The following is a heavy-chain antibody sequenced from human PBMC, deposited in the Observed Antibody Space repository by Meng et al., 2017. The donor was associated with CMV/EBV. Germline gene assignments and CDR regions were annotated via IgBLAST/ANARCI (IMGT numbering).Heavy chain of an antibody. Sequence: QAQLRESGRGLVQPAETLSLTCIVSGGFFSVFFWTWIRQPAGKGLEWIGRIYSTGGTNYNPSFESRVTISLDGSNNQFSLKLNSVTAADTAIYYCARERGDDSGYNFDSWGQGTLVTVSS. V-gene: IGHV4-4*07. D-gene: IGHD3-22*01. CDR1: GGFFSVFF. CDR3: ARERGDDSGYNFDS. CDR2: IYSTGGT. J-gene: IGHJ4*02.